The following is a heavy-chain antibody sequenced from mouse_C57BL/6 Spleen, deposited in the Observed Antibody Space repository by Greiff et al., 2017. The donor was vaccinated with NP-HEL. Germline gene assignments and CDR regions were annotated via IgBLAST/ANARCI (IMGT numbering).Heavy chain of an antibody. CDR3: ARRLYDYGLDY. J-gene: IGHJ2*01. CDR2: ISNGGGST. CDR1: GFTFSDYY. D-gene: IGHD2-4*01. Sequence: EVKVVESGGGLVQPGGSLKLSCAASGFTFSDYYMYWVRQTPEKRLEWVAYISNGGGSTYYPDTVKGRFTISRDNAKNTLYLQMSRLKSEDTAMYYCARRLYDYGLDYWGQGTTLTVSS. V-gene: IGHV5-12*01.